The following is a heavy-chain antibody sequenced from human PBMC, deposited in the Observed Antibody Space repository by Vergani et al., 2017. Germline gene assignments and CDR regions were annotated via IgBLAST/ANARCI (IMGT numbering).Heavy chain of an antibody. Sequence: QVQLHESGPGLVKPLETLSLICSVSGVSIQSGSFYWTWLRPPAERRLEWMGRVYPSGTTNYNPSLNGRVTIFVDKSKNLLSLRLNSVTAADTAVSYCARGETRTDWFDPWGQGTLVTVSS. CDR1: GVSIQSGSFY. CDR2: VYPSGTT. CDR3: ARGETRTDWFDP. J-gene: IGHJ5*02. D-gene: IGHD3/OR15-3a*01. V-gene: IGHV4-61*02.